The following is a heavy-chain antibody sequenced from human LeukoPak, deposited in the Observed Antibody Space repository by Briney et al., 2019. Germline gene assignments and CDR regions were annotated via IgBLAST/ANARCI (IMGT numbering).Heavy chain of an antibody. D-gene: IGHD3-22*01. V-gene: IGHV3-43D*04. CDR1: GFTFDDYA. J-gene: IGHJ4*02. CDR3: AKDGANYYDSSGYYGPFDY. Sequence: PGGSLSLSCAASGFTFDDYAMHWVRQAPAKGLEWVSLISWDGGSTYYADSVKGRFTISRANSENSLYLQMNSLRAEDTALYYCAKDGANYYDSSGYYGPFDYWGQGTLVTVSS. CDR2: ISWDGGST.